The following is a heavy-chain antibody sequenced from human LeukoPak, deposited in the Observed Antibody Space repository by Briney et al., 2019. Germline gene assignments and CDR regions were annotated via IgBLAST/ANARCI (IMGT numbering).Heavy chain of an antibody. D-gene: IGHD6-13*01. Sequence: GASVKVSCKASGYTFTSYYMHWVRQAPGQGLEWMGIINPSGGSTAYAQKSQGRVTMTRDMSTSTVYMDLSSLRSEDTAVYYCARDSPAAGKENFDYWGQGTLVTVSS. J-gene: IGHJ4*02. CDR3: ARDSPAAGKENFDY. CDR2: INPSGGST. V-gene: IGHV1-46*01. CDR1: GYTFTSYY.